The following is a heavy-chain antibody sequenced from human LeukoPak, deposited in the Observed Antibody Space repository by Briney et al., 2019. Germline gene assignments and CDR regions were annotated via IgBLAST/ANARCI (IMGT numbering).Heavy chain of an antibody. CDR3: ARGDLRYFDWSYYFDY. D-gene: IGHD3-9*01. V-gene: IGHV4-34*01. Sequence: SSETLSLTCAVYGGSFSGYYWSWIRQPPGKGLEWIGEINHSGSTNYNPSLKSRVTIPVDTSKNQFSLKLSSVTAADTAVYYCARGDLRYFDWSYYFDYWGQGTLVTVSS. CDR2: INHSGST. J-gene: IGHJ4*02. CDR1: GGSFSGYY.